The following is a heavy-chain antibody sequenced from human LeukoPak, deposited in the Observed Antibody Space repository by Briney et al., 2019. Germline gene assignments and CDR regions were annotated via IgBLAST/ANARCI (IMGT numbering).Heavy chain of an antibody. CDR3: ARGGFSCSTTSCPGVDP. D-gene: IGHD2-2*01. CDR2: ISAYNGNT. V-gene: IGHV1-18*01. J-gene: IGHJ5*02. Sequence: ASVTVSCKASGYTFTGYGITWVRQAPGQGLEWMGWISAYNGNTNYAQKLQGRVTMTTDTSASTTYMELRSLRSDDTAVYYCARGGFSCSTTSCPGVDPWGQGTLVTVSS. CDR1: GYTFTGYG.